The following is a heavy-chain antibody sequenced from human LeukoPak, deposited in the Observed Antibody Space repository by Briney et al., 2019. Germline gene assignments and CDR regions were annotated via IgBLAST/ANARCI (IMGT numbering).Heavy chain of an antibody. CDR3: AKARDIVVVVAPLWFDP. CDR2: MSYDGSNK. Sequence: GRSLRLSCAASGFTFSSYGMHWVRQAPGKGLEWVAVMSYDGSNKYYADSVKGRFTISRDNSKNTLYLQMNSLRAEDTAVYYCAKARDIVVVVAPLWFDPWGQGTLVTVSS. CDR1: GFTFSSYG. J-gene: IGHJ5*02. V-gene: IGHV3-30*18. D-gene: IGHD2-15*01.